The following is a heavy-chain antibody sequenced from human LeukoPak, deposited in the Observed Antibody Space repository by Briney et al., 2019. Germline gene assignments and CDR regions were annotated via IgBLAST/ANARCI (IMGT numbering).Heavy chain of an antibody. D-gene: IGHD4-17*01. Sequence: GGSLRLSCAASGFTFSSYAMSWVRQAPGKGLEWVSVISGSGGSTYYADSVKGRFTISRDNSKNTLSLQMNSLRAEDTAVYYCARGEDYGDYFDYWGQGTLVTVSS. V-gene: IGHV3-23*01. CDR2: ISGSGGST. CDR1: GFTFSSYA. CDR3: ARGEDYGDYFDY. J-gene: IGHJ4*02.